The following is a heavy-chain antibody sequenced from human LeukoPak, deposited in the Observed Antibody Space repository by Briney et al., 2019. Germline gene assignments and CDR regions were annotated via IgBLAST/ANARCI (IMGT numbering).Heavy chain of an antibody. J-gene: IGHJ4*02. V-gene: IGHV3-23*01. CDR1: GLTFCSYT. CDR2: ISGSGGST. Sequence: PGVSLRLSFGAWGLTFCSYTINGVRHARGKVLEVCLSISGSGGSTYYADSVKGRFTISRDNSKNTLYLQMNSLRAEDTAVYYCAKDVVAGTGYYFDYWGQGTLVTVSS. D-gene: IGHD6-19*01. CDR3: AKDVVAGTGYYFDY.